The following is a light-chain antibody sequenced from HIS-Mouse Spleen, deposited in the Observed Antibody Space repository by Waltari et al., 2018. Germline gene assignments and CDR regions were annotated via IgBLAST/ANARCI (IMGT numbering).Light chain of an antibody. CDR2: DVS. V-gene: IGLV2-14*03. CDR3: SSYTSSSNWV. J-gene: IGLJ3*02. Sequence: QSALTQPASVSGSPGQSITISCTGTSRDVGGYNYVPWYQQHPGKAPKLMIYDVSNRPSGVSNRFSGSKSGNTASLTISGLQAEDEADYYCSSYTSSSNWVFGGGTKLTVL. CDR1: SRDVGGYNY.